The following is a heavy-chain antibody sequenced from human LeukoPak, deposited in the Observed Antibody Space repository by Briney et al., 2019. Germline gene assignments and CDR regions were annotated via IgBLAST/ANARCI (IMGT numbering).Heavy chain of an antibody. CDR1: GGSFSGYY. D-gene: IGHD5-18*01. Sequence: TPSETLSLTCAVYGGSFSGYYWSWIRQPPGKGLEWIGEINHSGSTNYNPSLKSRVTISVDTSKNQFSLKLSSVTAADTAVYYCASRGYSYGLRRDVDYWGQGTLVTVSS. CDR2: INHSGST. CDR3: ASRGYSYGLRRDVDY. V-gene: IGHV4-34*01. J-gene: IGHJ4*02.